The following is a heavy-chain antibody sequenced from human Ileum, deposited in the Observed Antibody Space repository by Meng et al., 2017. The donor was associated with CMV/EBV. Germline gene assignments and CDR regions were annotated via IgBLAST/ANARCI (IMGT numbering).Heavy chain of an antibody. CDR2: IYHSGNS. V-gene: IGHV4-38-2*02. CDR3: ARNDRRLWSGYCTGIIWFDP. J-gene: IGHJ5*02. Sequence: SETLSLTCSVSGYSITSGYYWGWIRQAPGKGLEWIASIYHSGNSFCNPSLESRVSISVDTSKNQFSLKLSSVTAADTGVYYCARNDRRLWSGYCTGIIWFDPWGQGTLVTVSS. D-gene: IGHD3-3*01. CDR1: GYSITSGYY.